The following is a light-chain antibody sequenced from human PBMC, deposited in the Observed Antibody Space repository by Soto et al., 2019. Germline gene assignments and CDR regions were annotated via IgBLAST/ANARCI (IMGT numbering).Light chain of an antibody. CDR3: QQYNDWPPA. Sequence: EIVMTQSPATLSVSPGERATLSCRASQSVGSNVAWYQHKPGQAPRLLIFAASTRATGIPGRFSGSGSGTELTITISSLQSDDFEVYYCQQYNDWPPAFGGGTKVDIK. J-gene: IGKJ4*01. CDR2: AAS. CDR1: QSVGSN. V-gene: IGKV3-15*01.